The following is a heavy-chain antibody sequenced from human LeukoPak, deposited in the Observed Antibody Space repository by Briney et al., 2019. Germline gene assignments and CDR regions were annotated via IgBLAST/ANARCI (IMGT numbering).Heavy chain of an antibody. Sequence: PGGSLRLSCAASGFTFSSYAMSWVRQAPGKGLEWVSAISGSGGSTYYADSAKGRFTISRDNSKNTLYLQMNSLRAEDTAVYYCAKVWRGAVVPAARYFDYWGQGTLVTVSS. V-gene: IGHV3-23*01. J-gene: IGHJ4*02. CDR3: AKVWRGAVVPAARYFDY. D-gene: IGHD2-2*01. CDR1: GFTFSSYA. CDR2: ISGSGGST.